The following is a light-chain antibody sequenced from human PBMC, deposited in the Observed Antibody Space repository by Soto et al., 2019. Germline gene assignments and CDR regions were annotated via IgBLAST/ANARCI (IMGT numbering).Light chain of an antibody. CDR1: QGISNS. Sequence: DLQMTQSPSSVSASVGDRVTITCRASQGISNSLAWFQQKPGEAPRLLNYSASNLHSGVPSRFSGSGSGTDFTLTINSLQPEDFATYSCQQGNSFPLTFGGGTKVEIK. CDR3: QQGNSFPLT. V-gene: IGKV1-12*01. CDR2: SAS. J-gene: IGKJ4*01.